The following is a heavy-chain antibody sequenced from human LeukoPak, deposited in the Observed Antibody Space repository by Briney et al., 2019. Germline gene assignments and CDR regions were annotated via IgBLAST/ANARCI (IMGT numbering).Heavy chain of an antibody. CDR2: IKQDGSET. V-gene: IGHV3-7*03. CDR3: AWGSGSYYNGGYGMDV. D-gene: IGHD3-10*01. Sequence: GGSLRLSCAASGFTFSNYWMNWVRQPPGKGLEWVANIKQDGSETYYVDSVKGRFTISRDNAKNTLYLQMNSLRAEDTAVYYCAWGSGSYYNGGYGMDVWGQGTTVTVSS. CDR1: GFTFSNYW. J-gene: IGHJ6*02.